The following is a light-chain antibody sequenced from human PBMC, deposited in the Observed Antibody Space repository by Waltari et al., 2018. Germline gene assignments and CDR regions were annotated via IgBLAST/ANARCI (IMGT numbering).Light chain of an antibody. CDR1: SSDVGGFDY. CDR2: EVS. CDR3: SSFAGSSQML. Sequence: QSALTQPPSASGSPGPSVTISCPGTSSDVGGFDYVSWYQQPPGKVPRLMSYEVSKRPSGVPDRFSGSKSGNTASLTVSGLQVEDEADYYCSSFAGSSQMLFGGGTKLTVL. J-gene: IGLJ2*01. V-gene: IGLV2-8*01.